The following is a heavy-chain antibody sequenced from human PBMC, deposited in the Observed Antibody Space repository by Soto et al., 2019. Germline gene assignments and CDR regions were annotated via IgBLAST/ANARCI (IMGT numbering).Heavy chain of an antibody. Sequence: SETLSLTCAVSGGSISSSNWWSWVRLPPGKGLEWIGEIYHSGSTNYNPSLKSRVTISVDKSKNQFSLKLSAVPAADTAVYYCARDPGIAVAGSSWFDPWGQGTLVTVSS. CDR3: ARDPGIAVAGSSWFDP. CDR1: GGSISSSNW. J-gene: IGHJ5*02. V-gene: IGHV4-4*02. D-gene: IGHD6-19*01. CDR2: IYHSGST.